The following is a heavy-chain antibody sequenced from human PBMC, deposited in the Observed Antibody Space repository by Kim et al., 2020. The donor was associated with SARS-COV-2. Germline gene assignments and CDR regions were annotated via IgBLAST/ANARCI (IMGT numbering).Heavy chain of an antibody. Sequence: SETLSLTCVVSGASISSSTWWSWVRQPPGKGLEWIGEVYHSGTTNYNPSLKSRVTISVDKSKNQFSLNLTSVTAADTAVYFCASNPSFDYWGQGTLVTVSS. CDR3: ASNPSFDY. CDR1: GASISSSTW. CDR2: VYHSGTT. V-gene: IGHV4-4*02. J-gene: IGHJ4*02.